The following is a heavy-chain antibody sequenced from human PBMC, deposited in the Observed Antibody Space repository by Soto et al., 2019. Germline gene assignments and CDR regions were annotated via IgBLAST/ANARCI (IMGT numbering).Heavy chain of an antibody. CDR1: GDSVSSYSAA. D-gene: IGHD5-18*01. Sequence: SQTLSLTCAISGDSVSSYSAASNWIRQSPSRGLEWLGRTYYTSQWYTEYAVSVKSRITINPDTSTNQFSLQLNSVTPGDTAVYYCARVGTELWLLAWLDPWGQGTLVTVSS. J-gene: IGHJ5*02. CDR3: ARVGTELWLLAWLDP. V-gene: IGHV6-1*01. CDR2: TYYTSQWYT.